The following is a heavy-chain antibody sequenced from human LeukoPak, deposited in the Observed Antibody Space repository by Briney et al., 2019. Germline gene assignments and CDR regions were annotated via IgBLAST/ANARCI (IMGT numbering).Heavy chain of an antibody. Sequence: ASVKVSCRASGFTFTSYGITWVRQAPGRGLEWMGWISAYNGNTQYAQNLQGRVTMTTDTSTNTAYMELRSLRSDDTAVYYCARDPLDYWATSSGSRRPAFDYWGQGTLVTVSS. CDR1: GFTFTSYG. D-gene: IGHD1-26*01. V-gene: IGHV1-18*01. CDR2: ISAYNGNT. CDR3: ARDPLDYWATSSGSRRPAFDY. J-gene: IGHJ4*02.